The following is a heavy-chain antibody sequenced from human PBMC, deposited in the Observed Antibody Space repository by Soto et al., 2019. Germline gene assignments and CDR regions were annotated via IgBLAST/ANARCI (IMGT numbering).Heavy chain of an antibody. CDR3: ARGASSSWIFDF. V-gene: IGHV3-33*01. CDR1: GFTFSSYG. Sequence: QVQLVESGGGVVQPGRSLRLSCAASGFTFSSYGMHWVRQAPGKGLEWVAVIWFDGSNKYYSESVKGRFTISRDNSKNTLYLEMNSLRAEDTADYYCARGASSSWIFDFWGQGTLVTVSS. J-gene: IGHJ4*02. CDR2: IWFDGSNK. D-gene: IGHD6-13*01.